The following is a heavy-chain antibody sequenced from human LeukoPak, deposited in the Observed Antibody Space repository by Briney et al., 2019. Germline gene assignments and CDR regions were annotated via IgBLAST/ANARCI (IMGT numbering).Heavy chain of an antibody. V-gene: IGHV3-23*01. CDR3: AKDLSRAVAADWFDP. Sequence: TGGSLRLSCAASVFTFRSYVMSLDRPVPGKGPEWVSAISGSGGTIYYADSMKGRFTISRDNSKNTLYLQMTNLRAADTAVYYCAKDLSRAVAADWFDPWDQGSLVTVSS. D-gene: IGHD6-19*01. J-gene: IGHJ5*02. CDR2: ISGSGGTI. CDR1: VFTFRSYV.